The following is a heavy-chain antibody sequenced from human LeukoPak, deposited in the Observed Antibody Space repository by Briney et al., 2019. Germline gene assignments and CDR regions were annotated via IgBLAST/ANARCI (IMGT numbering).Heavy chain of an antibody. CDR1: GITFDAYA. Sequence: VGSLRLSCETSGITFDAYAMHWGRLAPGKGLEWVSLISVDGGSRNYADSVKGRFTISRDNSKNSLYMQMNSLRSEDTALYYCAKAVTTLSPYFDYWGQGTLVTVSS. D-gene: IGHD6-19*01. CDR3: AKAVTTLSPYFDY. CDR2: ISVDGGSR. V-gene: IGHV3-43*02. J-gene: IGHJ4*02.